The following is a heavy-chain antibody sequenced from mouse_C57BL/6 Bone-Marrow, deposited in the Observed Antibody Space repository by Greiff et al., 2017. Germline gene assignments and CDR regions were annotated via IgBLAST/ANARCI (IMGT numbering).Heavy chain of an antibody. D-gene: IGHD1-1*01. CDR3: ARSSTVVAPYYFDY. Sequence: EVKLQESGGGLVQPGGSLSLSCAASGFTFTDYYMSWVRQPPGKALEWLGFIRNKANGYTTEYSASVKGRLTISRDNSQSILYLQMNALRAEDSATYYCARSSTVVAPYYFDYWGQGTTLTVSS. CDR1: GFTFTDYY. CDR2: IRNKANGYTT. J-gene: IGHJ2*01. V-gene: IGHV7-3*01.